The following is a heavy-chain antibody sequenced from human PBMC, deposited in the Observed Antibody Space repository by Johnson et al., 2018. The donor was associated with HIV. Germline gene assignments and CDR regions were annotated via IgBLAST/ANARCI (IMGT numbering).Heavy chain of an antibody. V-gene: IGHV3-30*02. CDR1: GFTFSSYG. CDR2: IRYDGSNK. D-gene: IGHD2-2*01. Sequence: QVQLVESGGGVVQPGGSLRLSCAASGFTFSSYGMHWVRQAPGKGLAWVAFIRYDGSNKYYADSVKGRFTISRDNSKNTLYLQMNSLRAEDTAVYYCARNGLIPAAKGVAFDIWGHGTTVTVSS. J-gene: IGHJ3*02. CDR3: ARNGLIPAAKGVAFDI.